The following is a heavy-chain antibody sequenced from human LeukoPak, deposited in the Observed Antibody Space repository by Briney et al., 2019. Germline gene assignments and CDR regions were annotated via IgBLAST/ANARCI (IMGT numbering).Heavy chain of an antibody. Sequence: GGSLRLSCAATGFTFSDYGMYWVRQAPGKGLEWVAFISYDGSIEYYVDSVKGQFTISRDNSKNTLYLQMNSLRAEDTAVYYCAKCDGSSVWCHFDYWGQGTLVTVSS. CDR3: AKCDGSSVWCHFDY. J-gene: IGHJ4*02. CDR1: GFTFSDYG. V-gene: IGHV3-30*18. CDR2: ISYDGSIE. D-gene: IGHD6-19*01.